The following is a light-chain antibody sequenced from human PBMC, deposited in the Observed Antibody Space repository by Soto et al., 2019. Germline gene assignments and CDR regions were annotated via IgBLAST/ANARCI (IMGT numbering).Light chain of an antibody. J-gene: IGKJ5*01. V-gene: IGKV3-20*01. CDR2: GAS. CDR1: QSVSSIY. CDR3: QQYGSSPPIT. Sequence: EIVLTQSPGTLSLSPGERATLSCRASQSVSSIYLAWYQQKPGQAPRLLIYGASSRATGIPDRFSGSGSGTDFTLTISRLEPEDFAVYYCQQYGSSPPITFGQGTQLEIK.